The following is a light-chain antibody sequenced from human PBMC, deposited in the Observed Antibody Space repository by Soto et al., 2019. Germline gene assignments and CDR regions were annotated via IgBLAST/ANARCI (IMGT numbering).Light chain of an antibody. CDR1: SSDVGAYNY. CDR2: EVN. Sequence: QSALTQPPSASGSPGQSVTISCTGTSSDVGAYNYVSWYQQHPGKAPKVMIYEVNKRPSGVPDRFSGSKSGNTASLTVSGLQAEGEADYYCSSYAGSNNYVFGIGTKVTVL. V-gene: IGLV2-8*01. J-gene: IGLJ1*01. CDR3: SSYAGSNNYV.